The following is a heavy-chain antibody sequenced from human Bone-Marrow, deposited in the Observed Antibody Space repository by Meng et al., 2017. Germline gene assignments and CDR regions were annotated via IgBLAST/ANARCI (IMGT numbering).Heavy chain of an antibody. CDR1: GDSIISNYW. V-gene: IGHV4-4*02. Sequence: QVQLQESGPGLVNHSVTLSLTCAVSGDSIISNYWWNWVRQTPGKGLEWIGEIYHTGRTDYNPFLKSRVTISVDTSKNQFSLTLTSVTAADTAVYYCARHEFGLPTAAFDHWGQGTLVTVSS. J-gene: IGHJ4*02. CDR2: IYHTGRT. CDR3: ARHEFGLPTAAFDH. D-gene: IGHD2-2*01.